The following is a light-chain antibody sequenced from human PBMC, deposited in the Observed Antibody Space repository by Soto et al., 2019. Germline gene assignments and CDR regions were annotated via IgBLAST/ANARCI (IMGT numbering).Light chain of an antibody. Sequence: DTQMTQSPSSLSASVGERVNITCRASQSIGNYLSWYAQKPGKAPKLLIYGASSLQSGVPSRFSGSGSGTYFTLTINNLQPEDVATYYCQQSDNIPFTFGQGTKLEI. J-gene: IGKJ2*01. CDR2: GAS. V-gene: IGKV1-39*01. CDR1: QSIGNY. CDR3: QQSDNIPFT.